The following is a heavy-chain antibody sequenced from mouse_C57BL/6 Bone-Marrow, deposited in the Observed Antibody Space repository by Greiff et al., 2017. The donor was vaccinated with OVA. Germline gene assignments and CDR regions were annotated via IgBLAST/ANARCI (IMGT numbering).Heavy chain of an antibody. CDR1: GFSFNTYA. Sequence: GGGLVQPKGSLKLSCAASGFSFNTYAMNWVRQAPGKGLDWVARIRSKSNNYATYYADSVKDRFTISRDDSESMLYLQMNNLKTEDTAMYYCVRYGYDDYFDYWGQGTTLTVSS. D-gene: IGHD2-2*01. J-gene: IGHJ2*01. CDR2: IRSKSNNYAT. CDR3: VRYGYDDYFDY. V-gene: IGHV10-1*01.